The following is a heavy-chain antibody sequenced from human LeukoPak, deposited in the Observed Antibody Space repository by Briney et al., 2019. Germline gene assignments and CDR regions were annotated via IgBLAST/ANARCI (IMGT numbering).Heavy chain of an antibody. CDR3: ARWRWELLAFDY. V-gene: IGHV3-48*03. CDR1: GFTFSSYE. CDR2: ISSSGSTI. J-gene: IGHJ4*02. Sequence: GGSLGLSCAASGFTFSSYEMNWVRQAPGKGLEWVSYISSSGSTIYYADSVKGRFTISRDNAKNSLYLQMNSLRAEDTAVYYCARWRWELLAFDYWGQGTLVTVSS. D-gene: IGHD1-26*01.